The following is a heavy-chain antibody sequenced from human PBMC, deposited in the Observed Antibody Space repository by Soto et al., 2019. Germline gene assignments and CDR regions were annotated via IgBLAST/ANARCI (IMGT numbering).Heavy chain of an antibody. J-gene: IGHJ5*01. Sequence: LRLSCAASGFSFSNFAMSWVRQAPGTGLEWVSSISGSGDKTYYLDSVKGRFTISRDNSKNTLYLHMKSLGAEDTAVYFCAKDSASTCHWYSDSWGPGPLVTL. V-gene: IGHV3-23*01. D-gene: IGHD2-21*01. CDR3: AKDSASTCHWYSDS. CDR2: ISGSGDKT. CDR1: GFSFSNFA.